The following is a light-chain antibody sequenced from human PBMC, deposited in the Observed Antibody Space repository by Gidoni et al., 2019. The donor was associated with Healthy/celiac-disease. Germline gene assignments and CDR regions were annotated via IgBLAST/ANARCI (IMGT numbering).Light chain of an antibody. CDR3: QQSYSTPRT. V-gene: IGKV1-39*01. CDR2: AAS. J-gene: IGKJ1*01. CDR1: QGISSY. Sequence: DIQMTQSPSSLSASVGDRVTITCRASQGISSYLNWYQQKPGKAPKLLIYAASSLQSGVPSRFSCSGSGTDFTLTISRLQPEDFATYYCQQSYSTPRTFGQGTKVEIK.